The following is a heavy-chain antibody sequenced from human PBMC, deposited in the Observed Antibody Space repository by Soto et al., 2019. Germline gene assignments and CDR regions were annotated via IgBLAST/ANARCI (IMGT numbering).Heavy chain of an antibody. V-gene: IGHV3-7*03. Sequence: HPGGSLRLSCAASGFTFSDYWMSWVRQAPGKGPEWVANIKFDGSVKQYVDSVRGRFTISRDNSRISLFLQMNSLRAGDTAVYYCVKDGGYCSSTTCYSPRNHYFDSWGQGTLVTVSS. CDR1: GFTFSDYW. CDR3: VKDGGYCSSTTCYSPRNHYFDS. D-gene: IGHD2-2*01. CDR2: IKFDGSVK. J-gene: IGHJ4*02.